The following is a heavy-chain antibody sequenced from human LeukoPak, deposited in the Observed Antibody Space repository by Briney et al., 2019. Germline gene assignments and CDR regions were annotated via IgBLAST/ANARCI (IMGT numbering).Heavy chain of an antibody. CDR1: GYIFTNYA. CDR2: INAGNGNT. Sequence: GASVKVSCKASGYIFTNYAMHWVRQAPGQRLEWMGCINAGNGNTKYSQKFQDRVTITRDTSASTAYMELSSLRSEDTAVYYCAREGSSTVTGFDYWGQGTLVTVSS. D-gene: IGHD4-17*01. CDR3: AREGSSTVTGFDY. V-gene: IGHV1-3*01. J-gene: IGHJ4*02.